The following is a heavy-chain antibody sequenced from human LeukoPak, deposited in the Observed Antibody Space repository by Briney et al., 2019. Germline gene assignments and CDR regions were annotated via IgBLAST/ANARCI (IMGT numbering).Heavy chain of an antibody. CDR2: IYHSGST. J-gene: IGHJ5*02. CDR3: ARDRPLLSAWSWFDP. V-gene: IGHV4-38-2*02. CDR1: GYSISSGYY. Sequence: PSETLSLTCAVSGYSISSGYYWGWIRQPPGKGLEWIGTIYHSGSTYYNPSLKSRVTISLDTSKNQFSLKLSSVTAAGAAVYYCARDRPLLSAWSWFDPWGQGTLVIVSS. D-gene: IGHD6-19*01.